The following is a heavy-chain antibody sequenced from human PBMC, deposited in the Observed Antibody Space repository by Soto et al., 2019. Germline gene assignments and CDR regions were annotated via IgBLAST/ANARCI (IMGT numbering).Heavy chain of an antibody. V-gene: IGHV3-30-3*01. CDR1: GFTFSRYA. J-gene: IGHJ6*02. D-gene: IGHD2-15*01. CDR3: ARDIVVVVAASFLDYGMDV. CDR2: ISYDGSNK. Sequence: LXLSCAASGFTFSRYAMHWVRQAPGKGLEWVAVISYDGSNKYYADSVKGRFTVSRDNSKNTLYLQMNSLRAEDTAVYYCARDIVVVVAASFLDYGMDVWGQGTKVTVYS.